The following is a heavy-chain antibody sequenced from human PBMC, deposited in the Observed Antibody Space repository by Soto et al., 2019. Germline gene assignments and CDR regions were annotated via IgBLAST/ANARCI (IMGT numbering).Heavy chain of an antibody. V-gene: IGHV3-30*18. D-gene: IGHD4-4*01. Sequence: QVQLVESGGGVVQPGRSLRLSCATSGFTFSNYGMHWVRQAPGKGLGWVAVMSFDGSNEYYADSVKGRFTISRDYSKNTLYMQMNSLGAEDTAVYYCAKDLTDYTYEYKFDSWGQGTLVTVSS. CDR3: AKDLTDYTYEYKFDS. CDR2: MSFDGSNE. CDR1: GFTFSNYG. J-gene: IGHJ4*02.